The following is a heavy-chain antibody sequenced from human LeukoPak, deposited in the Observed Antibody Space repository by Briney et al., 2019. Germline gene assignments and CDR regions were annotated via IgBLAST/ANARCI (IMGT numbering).Heavy chain of an antibody. Sequence: GGPLRLSCAASGFTFSSYAMHWVRQAPGKGLEWVAVISYDGSNKYYADPVKGRFTISRDNSKNTLYLQMNSLRAEDTAVYYCAREFRYSSGWYGGFDYWGQGTPVTVSS. CDR2: ISYDGSNK. V-gene: IGHV3-30-3*01. J-gene: IGHJ4*02. D-gene: IGHD6-19*01. CDR3: AREFRYSSGWYGGFDY. CDR1: GFTFSSYA.